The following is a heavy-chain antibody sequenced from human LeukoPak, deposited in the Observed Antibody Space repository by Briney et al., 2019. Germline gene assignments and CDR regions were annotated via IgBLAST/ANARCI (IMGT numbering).Heavy chain of an antibody. V-gene: IGHV4-59*08. Sequence: KPSETLSLTCTVSGGSISSYYWSWIRQPPGKGLEWIGYIYYSGSTNYNPSLKSRVTISVDTSKNQFSLKLSSVTAADTAVYYCARYSSYYDSSGYSFDYWGQGTLVTVSS. J-gene: IGHJ4*02. CDR1: GGSISSYY. CDR2: IYYSGST. D-gene: IGHD3-22*01. CDR3: ARYSSYYDSSGYSFDY.